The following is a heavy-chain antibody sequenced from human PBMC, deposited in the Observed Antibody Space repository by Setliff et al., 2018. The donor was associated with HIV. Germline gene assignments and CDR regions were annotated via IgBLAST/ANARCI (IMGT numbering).Heavy chain of an antibody. V-gene: IGHV1-24*01. D-gene: IGHD4-17*01. CDR3: ATRGDLLGRRASTVTVYYYYLDV. J-gene: IGHJ6*03. Sequence: ASVKVSCKVSGGTFTDYYIHWVRQAPGKGLEWMGGFVPEHSETIYAQKFQGRVTMTEDTSTDTAFMELSGLTSEDTAVYYCATRGDLLGRRASTVTVYYYYLDVWGNGTTVTVSS. CDR1: GGTFTDYY. CDR2: FVPEHSET.